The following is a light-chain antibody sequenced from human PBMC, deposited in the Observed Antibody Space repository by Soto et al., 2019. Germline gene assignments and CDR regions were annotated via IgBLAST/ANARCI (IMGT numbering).Light chain of an antibody. V-gene: IGKV1-39*01. CDR2: AAS. CDR3: QQSHGIPYT. J-gene: IGKJ2*01. Sequence: DIQMTQSPSSLSASVGDRVTITCRASQTISSYLNWYQQKPGKAPKLQIYAASCLQSGIPSRFSGSGYGTDFTLSISSLQPEDFATYYCQQSHGIPYTFGQGTKLEIK. CDR1: QTISSY.